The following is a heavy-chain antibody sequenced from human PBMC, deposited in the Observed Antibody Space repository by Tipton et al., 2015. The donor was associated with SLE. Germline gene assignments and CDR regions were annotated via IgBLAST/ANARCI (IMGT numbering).Heavy chain of an antibody. CDR2: IYYSGST. J-gene: IGHJ4*02. Sequence: TLSLTCTVSGGSVSSGSYYWAWIRQPPGKGPEWIGTIYYSGSTYYYPSLKSRITISVDTSKNQFSLEVRSVTAADTAFYYCARSRGTARDWWGQGTLVSVSS. D-gene: IGHD3/OR15-3a*01. CDR1: GGSVSSGSYY. V-gene: IGHV4-39*07. CDR3: ARSRGTARDW.